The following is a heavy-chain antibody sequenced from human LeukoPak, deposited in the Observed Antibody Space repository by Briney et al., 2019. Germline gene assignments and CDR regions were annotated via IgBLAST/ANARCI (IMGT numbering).Heavy chain of an antibody. CDR2: ITSDSGNA. CDR1: GFIFDEHA. D-gene: IGHD3-10*01. CDR3: AKGSGSWADC. Sequence: SGGSLRLSCEASGFIFDEHAMHWVRKAPGNGLEWVSGITSDSGNAGYADSVKGRFTISRDNAKNSLYLQMTSLRIEDTALYYCAKGSGSWADCWGQGTLVTVS. V-gene: IGHV3-9*01. J-gene: IGHJ4*02.